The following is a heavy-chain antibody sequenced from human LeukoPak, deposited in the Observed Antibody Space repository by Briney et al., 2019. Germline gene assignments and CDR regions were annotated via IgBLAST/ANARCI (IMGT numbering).Heavy chain of an antibody. CDR1: GFTFSSYW. D-gene: IGHD5-18*01. CDR3: ARDLSGVTGYTYGRGIDY. V-gene: IGHV3-74*01. J-gene: IGHJ4*02. Sequence: GGSLRLSCAASGFTFSSYWMHWVRQAPGKGLVWVSRINSAGSSTSYADSVKGRFTISRDNAKTSLYLQMNSLRAEDTAVYYCARDLSGVTGYTYGRGIDYWGQGTLVTVSS. CDR2: INSAGSST.